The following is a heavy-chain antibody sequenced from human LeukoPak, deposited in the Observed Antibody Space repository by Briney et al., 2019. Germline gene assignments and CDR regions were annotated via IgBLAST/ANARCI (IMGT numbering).Heavy chain of an antibody. D-gene: IGHD4-23*01. CDR3: ARGGGRSTAVTRGYNWFDP. CDR1: GGSFSGYY. V-gene: IGHV4-34*01. CDR2: INHSGST. J-gene: IGHJ5*02. Sequence: PSETLSLTCAVYGGSFSGYYWSWIRQPPGKGLEWIGEINHSGSTNYNPSLKSRVTISVDTSKNQFFLKLSSVTAADTAVYYCARGGGRSTAVTRGYNWFDPWGQGTLVTVSS.